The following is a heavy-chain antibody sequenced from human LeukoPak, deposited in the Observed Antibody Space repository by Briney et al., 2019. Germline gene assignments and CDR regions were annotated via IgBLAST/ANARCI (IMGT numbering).Heavy chain of an antibody. V-gene: IGHV1-3*01. CDR3: AREEEEHCSSTSCYSWFDP. CDR1: GYTFTSYA. D-gene: IGHD2-2*02. CDR2: INAGNGNT. J-gene: IGHJ5*02. Sequence: GASVKVSCKASGYTFTSYAMHWVRQAPGQRLEWMGWINAGNGNTKYSQKFQGRVTITRDTSASTAYMELSSLRSEDTAVYYCAREEEEHCSSTSCYSWFDPWGQGTLVTVSS.